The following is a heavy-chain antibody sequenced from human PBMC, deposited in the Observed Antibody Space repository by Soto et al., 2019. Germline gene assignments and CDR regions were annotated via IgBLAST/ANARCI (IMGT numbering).Heavy chain of an antibody. V-gene: IGHV3-23*01. CDR1: GFTFSSYS. CDR2: VGGGGDNT. D-gene: IGHD3-10*01. J-gene: IGHJ4*02. CDR3: AREGDMGSSAFDC. Sequence: EVQLLESGGGLVQPGGSLRLSCAASGFTFSSYSMNWVRQAPGKGLEWVASVGGGGDNTFYADSVKGRFTISRDNAQNTLYLQMSTLRPDDTAVYYCAREGDMGSSAFDCWGQGTLVTVSS.